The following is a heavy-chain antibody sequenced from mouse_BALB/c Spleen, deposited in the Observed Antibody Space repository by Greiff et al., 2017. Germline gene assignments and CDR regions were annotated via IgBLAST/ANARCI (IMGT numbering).Heavy chain of an antibody. V-gene: IGHV1-4*02. Sequence: VQLQQSAAELARPGASVKMSCKASGYTFTSYTMHWVKQRPGQGLEWIGYINPSSGYTEYNQKFKDKTTLTADKSSSTAYMQLSSLTSEDSAVYYCARGGHDYYGSSPHYYAMDYWGQGTSVTVSS. CDR2: INPSSGYT. CDR3: ARGGHDYYGSSPHYYAMDY. D-gene: IGHD1-1*01. CDR1: GYTFTSYT. J-gene: IGHJ4*01.